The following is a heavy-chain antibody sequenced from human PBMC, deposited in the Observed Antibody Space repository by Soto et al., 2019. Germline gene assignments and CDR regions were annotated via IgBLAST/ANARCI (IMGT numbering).Heavy chain of an antibody. CDR2: IIPIDATV. V-gene: IGHV1-69*12. Sequence: QVQLVQSGAEVKKPVSSVKVSCKASGGTFSNYALISWVRQAPGQGLEWMGGIIPIDATVNYAQKFQGRITITAEESTTTSYMDLGSLRSEDTAVYYCAGALLGFGYTNGAVWGQGTTVTVSS. CDR1: GGTFSNYA. J-gene: IGHJ6*01. D-gene: IGHD2-8*01. CDR3: AGALLGFGYTNGAV.